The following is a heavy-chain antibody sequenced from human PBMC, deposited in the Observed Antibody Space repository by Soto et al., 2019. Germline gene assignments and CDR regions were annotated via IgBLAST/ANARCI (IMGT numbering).Heavy chain of an antibody. CDR1: GYSFTSYW. J-gene: IGHJ6*02. CDR3: ARVPYYDFWSGYYSDSYSSSGLDV. D-gene: IGHD3-3*01. V-gene: IGHV5-51*01. CDR2: IYPGDSDT. Sequence: GESLKISCKGSGYSFTSYWIGWVRQMPGKGLEWMGIIYPGDSDTRYSPSFQGQVTISADKSISTAYLQWSSLKASDTAMYYCARVPYYDFWSGYYSDSYSSSGLDVWGQGTTVTVSS.